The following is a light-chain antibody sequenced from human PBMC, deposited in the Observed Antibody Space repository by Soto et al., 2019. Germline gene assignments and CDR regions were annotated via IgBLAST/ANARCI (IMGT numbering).Light chain of an antibody. V-gene: IGLV2-23*01. CDR1: SSDVGSYKF. CDR3: CSYAGSSNVI. J-gene: IGLJ2*01. Sequence: QSVLTQPASVSGSPGQSITISCTGTSSDVGSYKFVSWYQQHPGKAPKLIIYEDIKRSSGVSNRFSGSKSGNTASLTISGLQAEDEADYYCCSYAGSSNVIFGGGTKLTVL. CDR2: EDI.